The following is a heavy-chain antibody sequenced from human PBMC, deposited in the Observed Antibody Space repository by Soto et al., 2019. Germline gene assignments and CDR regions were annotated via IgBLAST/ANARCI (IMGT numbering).Heavy chain of an antibody. CDR2: IYHSGST. J-gene: IGHJ4*02. V-gene: IGHV4-30-2*01. CDR3: ARDQSYGGGLFDY. D-gene: IGHD2-15*01. CDR1: GGSISSGGYS. Sequence: QLQLQESGSGLVKPSQTLSLTCAVSGGSISSGGYSWSWIRQPPGKGLEWIGYIYHSGSTYYNPSLKSRVTISVDRSTNQFSLKLSSVTAADTAVYYCARDQSYGGGLFDYWGQGTLVTVSS.